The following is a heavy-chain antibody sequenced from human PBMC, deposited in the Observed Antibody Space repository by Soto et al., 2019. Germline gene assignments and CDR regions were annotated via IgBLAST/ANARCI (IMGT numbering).Heavy chain of an antibody. J-gene: IGHJ4*02. CDR3: ARGSTGSGSYSALESYFDY. D-gene: IGHD3-10*01. V-gene: IGHV4-59*01. Sequence: PSETLSLTCTVSGGSISSYYWSWIRQPPGKGLEWIGYIYYSGSTNYNPSLKSRVTISVDTSKNQFSLKLSSVTAADTAVYYCARGSTGSGSYSALESYFDYWGQGTLVTVSS. CDR2: IYYSGST. CDR1: GGSISSYY.